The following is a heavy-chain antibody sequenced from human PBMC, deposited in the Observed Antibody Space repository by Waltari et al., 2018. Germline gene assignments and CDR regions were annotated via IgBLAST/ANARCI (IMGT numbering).Heavy chain of an antibody. CDR2: IHYSGSS. D-gene: IGHD1-26*01. CDR3: ARADTSTSYFYYYMDV. CDR1: GGPTRPYS. V-gene: IGHV4-59*01. J-gene: IGHJ6*03. Sequence: QVQLQESGPGLVKPSETLSLTCTVPGGPTRPYSWRWVRQSPGKGLEWIGYIHYSGSSVYNPSLRSRVAISLDTPNNQFSLRLRSVTAADAAIYYCARADTSTSYFYYYMDVWGKGTTVTVSS.